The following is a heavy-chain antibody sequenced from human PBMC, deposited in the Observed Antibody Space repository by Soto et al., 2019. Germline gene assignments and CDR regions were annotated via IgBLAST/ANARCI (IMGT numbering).Heavy chain of an antibody. D-gene: IGHD1-20*01. CDR3: PHRLGGYSWNDRYFDY. Sequence: SGPTLVNPTQTLTLTCTFSGFSLSTSGVGVGWIRQPPGKALEWLVLIYWDNDKRYSPSVKTRLSITKYTSKNQVVLTMTDMDPVETATYYCPHRLGGYSWNDRYFDYWGQGTLVTVSS. J-gene: IGHJ4*02. CDR2: IYWDNDK. CDR1: GFSLSTSGVG. V-gene: IGHV2-5*02.